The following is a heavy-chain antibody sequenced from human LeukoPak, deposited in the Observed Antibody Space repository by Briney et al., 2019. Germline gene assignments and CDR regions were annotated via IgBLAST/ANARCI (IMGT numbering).Heavy chain of an antibody. J-gene: IGHJ3*02. Sequence: SETLSLTCTVSGGSISSYYWSWIRQPAGKGLEWIGRIYTSGSTTYNPSLKSRVTMSVDTSKNQFSLKLSSVTAADTAVYYCARASHDYVWGSYPNDAFDIWGQGTMVTVSS. D-gene: IGHD3-16*02. V-gene: IGHV4-4*07. CDR1: GGSISSYY. CDR2: IYTSGST. CDR3: ARASHDYVWGSYPNDAFDI.